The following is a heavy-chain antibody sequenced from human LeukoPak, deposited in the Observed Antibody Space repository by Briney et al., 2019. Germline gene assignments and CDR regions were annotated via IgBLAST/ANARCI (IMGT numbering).Heavy chain of an antibody. CDR2: ISGSGGST. D-gene: IGHD3-22*01. J-gene: IGHJ4*02. Sequence: GGSLRLSCAASGFTFGSYAMSWVRQAPGKGLEWVSAISGSGGSTYYADSVKGRFTISRDNSKNTLYLQMNSLRAEDTAVYYCASMIVVVRDYFDYWGQGTLVTVSS. V-gene: IGHV3-23*01. CDR1: GFTFGSYA. CDR3: ASMIVVVRDYFDY.